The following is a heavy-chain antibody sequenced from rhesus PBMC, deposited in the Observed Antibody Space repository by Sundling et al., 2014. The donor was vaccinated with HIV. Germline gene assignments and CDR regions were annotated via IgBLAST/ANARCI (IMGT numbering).Heavy chain of an antibody. Sequence: QVRLQESGPGLVKPSETLSLTCAVSGGSISGHYWSWIRQPPGRGLEWIGYIAASGGNTYYNPSLKSRVTISTDTSKNQFSLNVSSVTAADTAVYYCARSLTGTTGYFDHWGQGVLVTVSS. CDR1: GGSISGHY. CDR3: ARSLTGTTGYFDH. D-gene: IGHD1-26*01. J-gene: IGHJ4*01. CDR2: IAASGGNT. V-gene: IGHV4-165*01.